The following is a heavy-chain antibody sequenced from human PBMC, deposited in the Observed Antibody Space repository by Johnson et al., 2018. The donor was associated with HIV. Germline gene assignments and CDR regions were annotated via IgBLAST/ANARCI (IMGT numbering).Heavy chain of an antibody. CDR3: AKDLRDSSGYDAFDI. CDR2: IYSGGST. Sequence: VHLVESGGGLVQPGGSLRLSCAASGFTVSNNYMTWVRQAPGKGLEWVSLIYSGGSTYYADSVKGRFTISRDNSKNTLYLQMNSLRAEDTAVYYCAKDLRDSSGYDAFDIWGQGTMVTVSS. CDR1: GFTVSNNY. J-gene: IGHJ3*02. D-gene: IGHD3-22*01. V-gene: IGHV3-66*01.